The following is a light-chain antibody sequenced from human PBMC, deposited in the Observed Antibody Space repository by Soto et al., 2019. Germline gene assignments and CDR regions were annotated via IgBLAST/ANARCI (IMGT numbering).Light chain of an antibody. Sequence: DIQMTQSPSSLSASVGDRVTITCQASQDISNYLNWHQQKPGKAPKVLIHDASNLETGVPSRFSGSGSGTHFTFTINSLQPEDTATYYCQQHDNLPITFGQGTRLEIK. CDR3: QQHDNLPIT. CDR1: QDISNY. V-gene: IGKV1-33*01. CDR2: DAS. J-gene: IGKJ5*01.